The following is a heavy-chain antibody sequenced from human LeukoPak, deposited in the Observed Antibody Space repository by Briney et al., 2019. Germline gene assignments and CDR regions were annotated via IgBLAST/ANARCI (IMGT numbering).Heavy chain of an antibody. CDR3: ARCSDYGDYLNYNWFDP. V-gene: IGHV1-69*05. CDR2: IIPIFGTA. J-gene: IGHJ5*02. CDR1: GGTFSSYA. D-gene: IGHD4-17*01. Sequence: ASVKVSCKASGGTFSSYAISWVRQAPGQGLEWIGGIIPIFGTANYAQKFQGRVTITTDESTSTAYMELSSLRSEDTAVYYCARCSDYGDYLNYNWFDPWGQGTLVTVSS.